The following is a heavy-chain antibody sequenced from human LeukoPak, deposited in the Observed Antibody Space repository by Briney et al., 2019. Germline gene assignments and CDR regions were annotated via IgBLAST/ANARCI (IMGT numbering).Heavy chain of an antibody. CDR1: GFTFDSXX. CDR2: ISYDGSNK. V-gene: IGHV3-30*18. D-gene: IGHD6-13*01. CDR3: AKWSGSWTGGYFDY. Sequence: GGSLRLSCXASGFTFDSXXXXXXXQAPXXXLXXXXXISYDGSNKYYADSVKGRFTISRDNSKNTLYVQMNSLRAEDTAVYYCAKWSGSWTGGYFDYWGQGTLVTVSS. J-gene: IGHJ4*02.